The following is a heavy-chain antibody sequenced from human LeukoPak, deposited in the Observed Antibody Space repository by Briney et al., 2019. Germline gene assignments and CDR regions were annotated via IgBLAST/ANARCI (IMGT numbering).Heavy chain of an antibody. Sequence: SETLSLTCTVSGGSISGSSYYWGWIRQPPGKGLEWIGSIYYSGSTYYNPSLKSRVTISVDTSKNQFSLKLNSVTAADTAVYYCASFYGSGYWSWDYFDYWGQGTLVTVSS. D-gene: IGHD3-22*01. J-gene: IGHJ4*02. CDR2: IYYSGST. CDR3: ASFYGSGYWSWDYFDY. CDR1: GGSISGSSYY. V-gene: IGHV4-39*07.